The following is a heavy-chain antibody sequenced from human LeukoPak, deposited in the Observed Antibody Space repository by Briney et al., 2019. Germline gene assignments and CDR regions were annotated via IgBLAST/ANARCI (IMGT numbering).Heavy chain of an antibody. CDR3: ARASGSGSYRGAFDI. D-gene: IGHD1-26*01. Sequence: SETLSLTCTVSGGSISSYYWSWLRQPPGKGLEWIGYIYYSGSTNYNPSLKSRVTISVDTSKNQFSLKLSSVTAADTAVYYCARASGSGSYRGAFDIWGQGTMVTVSS. CDR1: GGSISSYY. V-gene: IGHV4-59*01. CDR2: IYYSGST. J-gene: IGHJ3*02.